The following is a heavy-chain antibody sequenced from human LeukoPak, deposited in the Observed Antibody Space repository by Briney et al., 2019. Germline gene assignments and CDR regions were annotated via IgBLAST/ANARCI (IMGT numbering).Heavy chain of an antibody. J-gene: IGHJ3*02. CDR3: ASVDYYDTDAFDI. D-gene: IGHD3-22*01. CDR1: GGSISSYY. V-gene: IGHV4-59*01. CDR2: IYYSGST. Sequence: SETLSLTCTVSGGSISSYYWSWIRQPPGKGLEWIGYIYYSGSTNYNPSLKSRVPISVDTSKHQFSLKLGSVTAADTAVYYCASVDYYDTDAFDIWGQGTMVTVSS.